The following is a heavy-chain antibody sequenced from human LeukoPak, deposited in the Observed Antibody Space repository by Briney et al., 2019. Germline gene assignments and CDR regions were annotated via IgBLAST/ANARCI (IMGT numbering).Heavy chain of an antibody. CDR3: ARDSGRFHLDY. Sequence: PGGSLRLSCAASGFTFSSSWMIWVRQAPGKGLEWVASIKEDGSETYYVDSVKGRFTVSRDNGRKSLYVQMNSLRVEDTAVYYCARDSGRFHLDYWGQGILVTVSS. D-gene: IGHD6-19*01. CDR1: GFTFSSSW. J-gene: IGHJ4*02. CDR2: IKEDGSET. V-gene: IGHV3-7*01.